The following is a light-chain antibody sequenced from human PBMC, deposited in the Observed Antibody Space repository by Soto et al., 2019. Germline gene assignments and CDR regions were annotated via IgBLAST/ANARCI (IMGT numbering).Light chain of an antibody. J-gene: IGLJ3*02. CDR1: SSDVGGYNY. CDR3: SSYTSSSTRWL. CDR2: DVS. Sequence: QSVLTQPASVSGSPGQSITISCTGTSSDVGGYNYVSWYQQHPGKAPKIMIYDVSNRPSGVSNRFSGSKSGNTASLTISGLQAEDEGDYYCSSYTSSSTRWLFGGGTKLTVL. V-gene: IGLV2-14*01.